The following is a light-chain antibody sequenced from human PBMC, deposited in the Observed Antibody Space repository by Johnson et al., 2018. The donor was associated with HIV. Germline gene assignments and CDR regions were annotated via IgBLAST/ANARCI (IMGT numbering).Light chain of an antibody. Sequence: QSVLTQPPSVSAGPGQKVTISCSGSSSNIGNNYVSWYQQLPGTAPKLLIYGNDKRPSGIPDRFSGSKSGTSATLGITGLPTGDEADYYCGTWDNSLSAHVFGTGTKVTVL. CDR3: GTWDNSLSAHV. CDR1: SSNIGNNY. J-gene: IGLJ1*01. V-gene: IGLV1-51*02. CDR2: GND.